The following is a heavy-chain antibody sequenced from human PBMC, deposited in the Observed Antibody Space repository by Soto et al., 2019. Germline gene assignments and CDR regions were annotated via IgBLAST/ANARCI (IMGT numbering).Heavy chain of an antibody. CDR1: GYTFTDYD. V-gene: IGHV1-2*02. CDR2: INPNSGGT. Sequence: ASVKVSCKASGYTFTDYDMHWVRQAPGQGLEWMGWINPNSGGTNYAQKFQGRVTMTRDTSISTAYMELSRLRSDDTAVYYCARKLELRGSYYYYYDMDVWGQGTTVTVSS. CDR3: ARKLELRGSYYYYYDMDV. J-gene: IGHJ6*02. D-gene: IGHD1-7*01.